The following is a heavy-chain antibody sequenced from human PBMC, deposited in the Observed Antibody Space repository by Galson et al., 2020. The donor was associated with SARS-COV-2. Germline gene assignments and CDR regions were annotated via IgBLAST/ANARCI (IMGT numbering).Heavy chain of an antibody. CDR1: GYTFTSYD. D-gene: IGHD3-16*02. CDR3: ASGSYRSNYYYYGMDV. Sequence: ASVKVSCKASGYTFTSYDINWVRQATGQGLEWMGWMNPNSGNTGYAQKFQGRVTMTRNTSISTAYMELSSLRSEDTSVYYCASGSYRSNYYYYGMDVWGQGTTVTVSS. V-gene: IGHV1-8*01. J-gene: IGHJ6*02. CDR2: MNPNSGNT.